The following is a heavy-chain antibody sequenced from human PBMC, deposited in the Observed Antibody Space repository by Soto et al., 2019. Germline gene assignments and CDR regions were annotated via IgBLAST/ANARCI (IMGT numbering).Heavy chain of an antibody. CDR2: IGTAGDT. V-gene: IGHV3-13*04. D-gene: IGHD6-19*01. J-gene: IGHJ4*02. CDR3: ARVTSSGWEYFEY. Sequence: PGGFLRLSCAASGFTFSSYDMHWVRQATGKGLEWVSGIGTAGDTYYSGSVKGRFTISRENAKNSLYLQMNSLRAGDTAVYYCARVTSSGWEYFEYWGQGTLVTVSS. CDR1: GFTFSSYD.